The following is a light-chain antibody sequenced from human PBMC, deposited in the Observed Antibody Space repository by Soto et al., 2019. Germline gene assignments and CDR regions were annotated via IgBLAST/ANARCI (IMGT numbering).Light chain of an antibody. CDR1: QGISNY. V-gene: IGKV1-27*01. Sequence: DIQMTQSRAFLSASVGDRVIITCRASQGISNYLASYQQKPGEVPKLLIYGASTLQSGVASRFSGSGSGTDITLTISSLQPEDVATYYGQRYNSAPQTFGQGTKVEIK. CDR2: GAS. J-gene: IGKJ1*01. CDR3: QRYNSAPQT.